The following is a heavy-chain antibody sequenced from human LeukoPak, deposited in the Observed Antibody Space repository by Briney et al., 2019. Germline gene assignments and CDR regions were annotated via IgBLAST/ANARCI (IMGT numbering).Heavy chain of an antibody. CDR2: INPSGGST. CDR1: GYTFTSYY. V-gene: IGHV1-46*01. CDR3: ARDSPITMVRGVIDY. D-gene: IGHD3-10*01. Sequence: GASVKVSCKASGYTFTSYYMHWVRQAPGQGLEWMGIINPSGGSTSYAQKFQGRATMTRDTSTSTVYMELSSLRSEDTAVYYCARDSPITMVRGVIDYWGQGTLVTVSS. J-gene: IGHJ4*02.